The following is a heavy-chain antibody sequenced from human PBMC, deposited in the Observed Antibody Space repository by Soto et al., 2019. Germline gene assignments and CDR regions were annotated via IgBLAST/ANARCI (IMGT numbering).Heavy chain of an antibody. J-gene: IGHJ4*02. CDR3: ARGLAGSGSCIDY. V-gene: IGHV3-33*01. Sequence: QVQLVESGGGVVQPGRSLRLSCAASGFTFSSYGMHWVRQAPGKGLEWVAVIWYDGSNKYYADSVKGRFTISRDNSKNTLYRQMNSLRAEDTAVYYCARGLAGSGSCIDYWGQGTLVTVSS. CDR1: GFTFSSYG. D-gene: IGHD3-10*01. CDR2: IWYDGSNK.